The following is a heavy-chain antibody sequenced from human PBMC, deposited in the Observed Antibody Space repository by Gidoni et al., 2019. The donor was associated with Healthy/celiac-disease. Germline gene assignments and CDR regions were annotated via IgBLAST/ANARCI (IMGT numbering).Heavy chain of an antibody. CDR1: GVTFSSYW. CDR3: ARDRIYCSSTSCYYYYGMDV. J-gene: IGHJ6*02. V-gene: IGHV3-74*01. CDR2: INSDGSST. D-gene: IGHD2-2*01. Sequence: EVQLVESGGGIVQPGGSLRLSCAASGVTFSSYWMHWVRQAPGKGLVWVSRINSDGSSTSYADSVKGRFTTSRDNAKNTLYLQMNSLRAEDTAVYYCARDRIYCSSTSCYYYYGMDVWGQGTTVTVSS.